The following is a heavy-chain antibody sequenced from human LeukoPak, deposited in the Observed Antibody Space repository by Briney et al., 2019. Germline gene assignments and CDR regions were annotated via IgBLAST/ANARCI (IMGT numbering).Heavy chain of an antibody. CDR3: ARGVSCSGGTCSYSYHYYAMDV. Sequence: GGSLRLSCAASGFTLSSYWMTWARQAPGKGLEWVANIQQDGSEEYYMDSVKGRFTISRDNAKNSLYLQMNSLRADDTAVYYCARGVSCSGGTCSYSYHYYAMDVWGQGTTVTLSS. CDR2: IQQDGSEE. D-gene: IGHD2-15*01. V-gene: IGHV3-7*04. CDR1: GFTLSSYW. J-gene: IGHJ6*02.